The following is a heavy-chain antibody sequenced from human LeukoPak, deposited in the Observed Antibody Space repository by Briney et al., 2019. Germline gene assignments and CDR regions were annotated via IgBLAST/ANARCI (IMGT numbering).Heavy chain of an antibody. V-gene: IGHV4-4*02. D-gene: IGHD1/OR15-1a*01. Sequence: PSGTLSLTCAVSVDSISSTNWWPWVRPPPGKGLEWIGEIYHTGSTNNNPSLTSGVTISVDKSKNQFSLKLSSMTAADTAVYYCARQRVNKWNNLWSFDYWGQGTLVTVSS. J-gene: IGHJ4*02. CDR3: ARQRVNKWNNLWSFDY. CDR2: IYHTGST. CDR1: VDSISSTNW.